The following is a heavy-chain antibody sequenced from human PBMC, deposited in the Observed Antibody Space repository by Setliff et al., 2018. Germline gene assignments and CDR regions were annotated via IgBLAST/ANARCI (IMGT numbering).Heavy chain of an antibody. Sequence: SETLSLTCTVSGGSINNYYWNWIRQAPGKGLEWVGYVYYTGTTNYSPSLKGRVIISVDASKNRLSLQLNSVTPADTAVYYCARDRSAYNYGLDVWGQGTTVTVSS. CDR1: GGSINNYY. CDR2: VYYTGTT. J-gene: IGHJ6*02. V-gene: IGHV4-59*01. CDR3: ARDRSAYNYGLDV.